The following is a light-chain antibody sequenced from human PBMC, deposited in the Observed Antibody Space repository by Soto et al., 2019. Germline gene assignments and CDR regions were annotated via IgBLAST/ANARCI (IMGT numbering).Light chain of an antibody. Sequence: QTVVTQDPSLTVSPGGIVTLTCGSSTGAVTSGHYAYWFQQKPGQAPRTLIHNTNKKHSWTPARFSGSLLGGKAALTLSGAQPEDEADYYCLLYYVVAVVFGGGTKVTVL. V-gene: IGLV7-46*01. CDR2: NTN. CDR3: LLYYVVAVV. J-gene: IGLJ2*01. CDR1: TGAVTSGHY.